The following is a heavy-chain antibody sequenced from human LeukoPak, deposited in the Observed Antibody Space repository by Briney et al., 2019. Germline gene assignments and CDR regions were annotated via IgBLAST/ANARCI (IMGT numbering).Heavy chain of an antibody. J-gene: IGHJ4*02. CDR1: GFTFSSYW. CDR3: AREDGDYPANY. CDR2: IKQDGSEK. V-gene: IGHV3-7*01. D-gene: IGHD4-17*01. Sequence: GGSLRLSCAASGFTFSSYWMSWVRQAPGKGLEWVANIKQDGSEKYYVDSVKGRFTISRDNAKSSLYLQMNSLRAEDTAVYYCAREDGDYPANYWGQGTLVTVSS.